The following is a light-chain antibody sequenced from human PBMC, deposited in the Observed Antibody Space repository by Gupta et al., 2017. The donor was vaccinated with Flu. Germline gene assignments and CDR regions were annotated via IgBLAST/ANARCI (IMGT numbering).Light chain of an antibody. Sequence: PVTLGQPASISCRSSQSLVYKNGITYLDWFQQRPGQSPRRIIYEGSKRDYGVPDRFSGSGSGTDFTLKSSRGEAEDVGVYYCRRCKHPWTFGQGTMLEI. CDR3: RRCKHPWT. J-gene: IGKJ2*02. CDR1: QSLVYKNGITY. CDR2: EGS. V-gene: IGKV2-30*01.